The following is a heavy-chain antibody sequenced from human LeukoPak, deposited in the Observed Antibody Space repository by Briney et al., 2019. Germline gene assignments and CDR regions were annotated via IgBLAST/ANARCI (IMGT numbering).Heavy chain of an antibody. CDR3: ARAPEYSSSYLIDY. D-gene: IGHD6-6*01. Sequence: GASVKVSCKASGYTFTGYYMHWVRQAPGQGLEWVGRINPNSGGTNYAQKFQGRVTMTRDTSISTAYMELSRLRSDDTAVYYCARAPEYSSSYLIDYWGQGTLVTVSS. CDR1: GYTFTGYY. CDR2: INPNSGGT. V-gene: IGHV1-2*06. J-gene: IGHJ4*02.